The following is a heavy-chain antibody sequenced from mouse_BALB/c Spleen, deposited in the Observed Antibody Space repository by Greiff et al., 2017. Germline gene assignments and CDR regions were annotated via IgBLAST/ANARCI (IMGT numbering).Heavy chain of an antibody. CDR1: GFTFSSFG. Sequence: EVHLVESGGGLVQPGGSRKLSCAASGFTFSSFGMHWVRQAPEKGLEWVAYISSGSSTIYYADTVKGRFTISRDNPKNTLFLQMTSLRSEDTAMYYCARSRYDYYAMDDWGQGTSVTVSS. CDR2: ISSGSSTI. CDR3: ARSRYDYYAMDD. D-gene: IGHD1-1*01. V-gene: IGHV5-17*02. J-gene: IGHJ4*01.